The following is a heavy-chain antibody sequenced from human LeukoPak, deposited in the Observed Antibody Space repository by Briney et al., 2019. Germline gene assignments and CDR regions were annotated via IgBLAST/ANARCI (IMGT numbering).Heavy chain of an antibody. CDR1: GGTFDNYA. J-gene: IGHJ4*02. Sequence: GASVKVSCKASGGTFDNYAVSWVREAPGLGLEWMGRIIPMLGKTNSAQKFQDRVTITADTSTGTAYMELTNLRSDDTAVYFCARGLFGGFAAAPFDHWGQGTLVTAS. V-gene: IGHV1-69*04. D-gene: IGHD3-10*01. CDR3: ARGLFGGFAAAPFDH. CDR2: IIPMLGKT.